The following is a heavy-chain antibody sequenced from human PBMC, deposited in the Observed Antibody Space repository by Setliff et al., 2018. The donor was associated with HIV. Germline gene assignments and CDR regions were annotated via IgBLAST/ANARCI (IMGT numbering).Heavy chain of an antibody. CDR1: GYTFTDYY. CDR3: TRQTYYYGSGRYFPPDY. D-gene: IGHD3-10*01. J-gene: IGHJ4*02. V-gene: IGHV1-2*02. Sequence: ASVKVSCKTSGYTFTDYYIHWVRQAPGQGLEWMGWINPNGGATHYAQMFRDSVIMTRDTSISAAYMELSSLRSEDTAVYYCTRQTYYYGSGRYFPPDYWGQGTLVTVSS. CDR2: INPNGGAT.